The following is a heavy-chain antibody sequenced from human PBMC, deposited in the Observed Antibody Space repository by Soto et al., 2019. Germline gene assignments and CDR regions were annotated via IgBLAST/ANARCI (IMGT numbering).Heavy chain of an antibody. CDR3: AKSSRYCSGGGCFYYFDY. Sequence: EVQLLESGGGLVQPGGSLRLSCAASGFSIGSSAWSGVRQAPGKGLDWVSTIGGNGVTTFYADSAKGRFTISRDISRNTVFLQMSSLRAEDTALYYCAKSSRYCSGGGCFYYFDYWGQGTLVTVSS. CDR1: GFSIGSSA. CDR2: IGGNGVTT. J-gene: IGHJ4*02. D-gene: IGHD2-15*01. V-gene: IGHV3-23*01.